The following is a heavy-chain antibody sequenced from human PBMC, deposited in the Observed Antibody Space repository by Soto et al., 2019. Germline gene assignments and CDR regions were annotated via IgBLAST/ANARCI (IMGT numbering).Heavy chain of an antibody. CDR3: TTGSVEGF. CDR2: IKTRDAGERT. D-gene: IGHD2-15*01. J-gene: IGHJ6*02. V-gene: IGHV3-15*07. CDR1: GFSFSNAW. Sequence: EVQLVDSGGGLVKPGGSLRLSCEASGFSFSNAWMNWVRQAPGKGLEWVGRIKTRDAGERTNYAAPVQGRFTISIDDSKNTLYLQMNSLKTEDTAVYYCTTGSVEGFWGQGTTVTVSS.